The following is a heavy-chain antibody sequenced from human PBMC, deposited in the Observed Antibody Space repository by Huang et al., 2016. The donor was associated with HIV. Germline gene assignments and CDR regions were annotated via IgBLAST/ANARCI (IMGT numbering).Heavy chain of an antibody. Sequence: QVQLVQSGAEVKKPGASVRVSCKTSRYTFTGYYIHWVRQAPGQGLEWMGGIHPDSGVTNSTQRFQGRVTMTRDTSINTAYMEVSRLTSDDTAVYYCTRGGRTLTAPWGYWGQGTLVTVSS. V-gene: IGHV1-2*02. D-gene: IGHD2-21*02. CDR2: IHPDSGVT. CDR1: RYTFTGYY. J-gene: IGHJ4*02. CDR3: TRGGRTLTAPWGY.